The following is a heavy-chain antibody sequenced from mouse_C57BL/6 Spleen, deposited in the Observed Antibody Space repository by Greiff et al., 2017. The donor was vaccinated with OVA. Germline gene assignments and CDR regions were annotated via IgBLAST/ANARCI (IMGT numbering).Heavy chain of an antibody. Sequence: QVQLQQSGPELVKPGASVKISCKASGYSFTSYYIHWVKQRPGQGLEWIGWIYPGSGNTKYNEKFKGKATLTADTSSSTAYMQLSSLTSEDSAVYDCARGDYDYGWFAYWGQGTLVTVSA. CDR2: IYPGSGNT. CDR1: GYSFTSYY. D-gene: IGHD2-4*01. V-gene: IGHV1-66*01. CDR3: ARGDYDYGWFAY. J-gene: IGHJ3*01.